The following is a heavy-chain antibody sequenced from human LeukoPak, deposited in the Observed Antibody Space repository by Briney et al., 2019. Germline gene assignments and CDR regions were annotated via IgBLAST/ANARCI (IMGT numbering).Heavy chain of an antibody. CDR2: IYYSGSN. CDR1: GGSISSSSYY. J-gene: IGHJ5*02. CDR3: ARGPGMVSTFEYNWFDP. D-gene: IGHD2/OR15-2a*01. V-gene: IGHV4-39*07. Sequence: SETLSLTCTVSGGSISSSSYYWRWIRQPPGTGLEWNVSIYYSGSNYYTPAPNRRVTISVDTSMIQFSLKLSSVTAADTAVYYCARGPGMVSTFEYNWFDPWGQGTLVTVCS.